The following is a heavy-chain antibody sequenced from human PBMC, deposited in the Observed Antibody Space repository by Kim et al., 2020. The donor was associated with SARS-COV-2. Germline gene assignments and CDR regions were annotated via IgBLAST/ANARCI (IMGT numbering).Heavy chain of an antibody. Sequence: GGSLRLSCAASGFTFSSYGMHWVRQAPGKGLEWVAVIWYDGSNKYYADSVKGRFTISRDNSKNTLYLQMNSLRAEDTAVYYCASSASWYYDSSGSGYFQHWGQGTLVTVSS. CDR1: GFTFSSYG. CDR3: ASSASWYYDSSGSGYFQH. CDR2: IWYDGSNK. D-gene: IGHD3-22*01. J-gene: IGHJ1*01. V-gene: IGHV3-33*01.